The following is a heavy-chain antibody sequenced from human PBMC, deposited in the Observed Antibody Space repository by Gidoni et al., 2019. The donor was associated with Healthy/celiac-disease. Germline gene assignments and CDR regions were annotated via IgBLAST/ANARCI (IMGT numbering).Heavy chain of an antibody. CDR1: GGSISSYY. V-gene: IGHV4-59*01. CDR3: ARDHLGLRRATGNDAFDI. Sequence: QVQLQESGPGLVKPSATLSLTCTVSGGSISSYYWSWLRQPPGKGLEWIGYIYYSGSTNYNPSLKSRVTISVDTSKNQFSLKLSSVTAADTAVYYCARDHLGLRRATGNDAFDIWGQGTMVTVSS. CDR2: IYYSGST. D-gene: IGHD3-10*01. J-gene: IGHJ3*02.